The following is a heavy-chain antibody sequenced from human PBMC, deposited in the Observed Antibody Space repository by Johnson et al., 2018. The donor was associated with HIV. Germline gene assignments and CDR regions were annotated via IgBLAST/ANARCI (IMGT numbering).Heavy chain of an antibody. D-gene: IGHD3-3*01. CDR2: ISGRAGRT. CDR3: AKDRWLTSFGVVPHAFDI. Sequence: VQLVESGGGVVQPGRSLRLSCAASGFTFDDFAMHWVRQGPGKGLEWVSSISGRAGRTDYADSVKGRFTLSRDNSKNTLYLQMNSLRAEDTAVYYCAKDRWLTSFGVVPHAFDIWGQGTMVTVSS. J-gene: IGHJ3*02. V-gene: IGHV3-23*04. CDR1: GFTFDDFA.